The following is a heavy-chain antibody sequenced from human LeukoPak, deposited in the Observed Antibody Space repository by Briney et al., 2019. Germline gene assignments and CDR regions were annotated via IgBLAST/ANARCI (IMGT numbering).Heavy chain of an antibody. D-gene: IGHD1-26*01. V-gene: IGHV3-21*01. J-gene: IGHJ3*02. CDR3: ARGDLGATGAFDI. CDR2: ISSSSSYI. Sequence: GGSLRLSCAASGFTFSSYSMNWVRQAPGKGLEWVSSISSSSSYIYYADSVKGRFTISRDNAKNSLYLQMNSLRAEDTAVYYSARGDLGATGAFDIWGQGTMVTVSS. CDR1: GFTFSSYS.